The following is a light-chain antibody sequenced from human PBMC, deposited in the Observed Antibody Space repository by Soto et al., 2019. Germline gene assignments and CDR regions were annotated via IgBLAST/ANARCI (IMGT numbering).Light chain of an antibody. CDR1: QSVSSY. CDR2: DAS. Sequence: EIVLTQSPATLSLSLGERATLSCRASQSVSSYLAWYQQKPGQAPRLLIYDASNRATGIPARFSGSGSGTDFTLTISRLEPEDFAVYYCQQYNNWPLTFGGGTKVDIK. J-gene: IGKJ4*01. V-gene: IGKV3-11*01. CDR3: QQYNNWPLT.